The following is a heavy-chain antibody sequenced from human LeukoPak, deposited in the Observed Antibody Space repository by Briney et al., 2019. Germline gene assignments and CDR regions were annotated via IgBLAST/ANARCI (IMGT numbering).Heavy chain of an antibody. V-gene: IGHV4-34*01. J-gene: IGHJ4*02. Sequence: SETLSLTCAVYGGSVTDYYWSWIRHTPGTGLEWIGEINHGGSTNYNPSLKSRVTISVDTSKYQFTLKLSSVTAADTAVYYCARLSSSWTRFDYWGQGTLVTVSS. CDR1: GGSVTDYY. D-gene: IGHD6-13*01. CDR3: ARLSSSWTRFDY. CDR2: INHGGST.